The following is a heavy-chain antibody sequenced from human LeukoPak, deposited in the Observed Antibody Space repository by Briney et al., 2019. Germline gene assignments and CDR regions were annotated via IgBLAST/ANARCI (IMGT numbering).Heavy chain of an antibody. Sequence: GGSLRLSCAASGFTFSTYWMHWVRQAPGKGLVGVSRINADGRTTNYADSVKGRFTISRDNAKKTLHLQMNSLKVEDAAVYYCARVLCSGGYCYYFDYWGQGTLVTVSS. CDR1: GFTFSTYW. CDR3: ARVLCSGGYCYYFDY. J-gene: IGHJ4*02. V-gene: IGHV3-74*01. D-gene: IGHD2-15*01. CDR2: INADGRTT.